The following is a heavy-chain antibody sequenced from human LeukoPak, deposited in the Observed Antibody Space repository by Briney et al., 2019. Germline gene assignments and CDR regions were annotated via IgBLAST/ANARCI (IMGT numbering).Heavy chain of an antibody. Sequence: ASVKVSCKASGYTFTGYYMHWVRQAPGQGLEWMGWINPNSGGTNYAQKFQGRVTMTRDTSISTAYMELSRLRSDDTAVHYCARVSCTNGVCPYDYWGQGTLVTVSS. J-gene: IGHJ4*02. CDR1: GYTFTGYY. V-gene: IGHV1-2*02. CDR3: ARVSCTNGVCPYDY. D-gene: IGHD2-8*01. CDR2: INPNSGGT.